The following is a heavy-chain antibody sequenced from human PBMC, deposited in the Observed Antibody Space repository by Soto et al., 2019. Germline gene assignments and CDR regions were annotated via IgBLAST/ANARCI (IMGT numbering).Heavy chain of an antibody. CDR1: GGSFSGYY. V-gene: IGHV4-34*01. Sequence: PSETLSLTCAVYGGSFSGYYWSWIRQPPGKGLEWIGEINHSGSTNYNPSLKSRVTISVDTSKNQFSLKLSSVTAADTAVYYCARGFLTRFDPGGQGTLVTVSS. CDR2: INHSGST. J-gene: IGHJ5*02. CDR3: ARGFLTRFDP.